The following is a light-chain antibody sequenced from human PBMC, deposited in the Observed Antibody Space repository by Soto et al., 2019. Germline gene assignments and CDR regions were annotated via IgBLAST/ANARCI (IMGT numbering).Light chain of an antibody. CDR3: QQYSRAPLT. Sequence: DIVMTQSPDSLAVSLGERATINCKSIQSVLYSSNNNKNYLAWYQQKPVQPPKMLIYWASTRESGVPDRYRGSVSATDFALNISSIQAEDVAVYYCQQYSRAPLTFGGGTKVEIK. J-gene: IGKJ4*01. V-gene: IGKV4-1*01. CDR2: WAS. CDR1: QSVLYSSNNNKNY.